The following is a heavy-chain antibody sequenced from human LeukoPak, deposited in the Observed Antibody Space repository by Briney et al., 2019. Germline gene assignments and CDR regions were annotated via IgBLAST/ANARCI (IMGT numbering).Heavy chain of an antibody. J-gene: IGHJ5*02. D-gene: IGHD4-17*01. V-gene: IGHV3-30*18. CDR1: GFTFSNYA. CDR3: VKEGTSDFGRNNWFDP. Sequence: GGSLRLSCAASGFTFSNYAMYWVRQAPGKGLEWVAVISSDETERYYADSVKRRFTISRDNSKNTLYLQMNTLRAEDTAVYYCVKEGTSDFGRNNWFDPWGQGTLVTVSS. CDR2: ISSDETER.